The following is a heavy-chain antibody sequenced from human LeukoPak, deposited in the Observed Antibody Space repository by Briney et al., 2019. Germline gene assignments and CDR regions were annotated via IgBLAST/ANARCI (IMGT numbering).Heavy chain of an antibody. J-gene: IGHJ3*02. CDR2: IDWDDDK. D-gene: IGHD3-22*01. CDR1: GFSLSTSGMC. Sequence: SGPTLVNPTQTLTLTCTFSGFSLSTSGMCVSWIRQPPGKALEWLARIDWDDDKYYSTSLKTRLTISKDTSKNQVVLTMTNMDPVDTATYYCARVDYYDSSGRAFDIWGQGTMVTVSS. V-gene: IGHV2-70*11. CDR3: ARVDYYDSSGRAFDI.